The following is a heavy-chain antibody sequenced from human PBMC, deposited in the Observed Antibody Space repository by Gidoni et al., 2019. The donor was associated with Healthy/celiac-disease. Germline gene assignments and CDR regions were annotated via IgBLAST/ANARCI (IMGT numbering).Heavy chain of an antibody. CDR3: AKDSLLDSDGYFQH. Sequence: EVQLVESGGGLVQPGRSLRLSCAASGFTFADYAMHWVRQAPGKGLEGVSGISWNSGNIGYADSVKGRFTISRDNAKNSLYLQMNSLRAEDTALYYCAKDSLLDSDGYFQHWGQGTLVTVSS. CDR2: ISWNSGNI. V-gene: IGHV3-9*01. D-gene: IGHD3-9*01. CDR1: GFTFADYA. J-gene: IGHJ1*01.